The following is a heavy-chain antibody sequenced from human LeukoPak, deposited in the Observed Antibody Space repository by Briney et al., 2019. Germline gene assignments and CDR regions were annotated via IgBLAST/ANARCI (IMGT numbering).Heavy chain of an antibody. J-gene: IGHJ5*02. CDR3: ARVISGYSYGQHSNWFDP. Sequence: ASVKVSCKASGYTFTSYGISWVRQAPGQGLEGMGWISAYNGNTNYAQKLQGRVTMTTDTSTSTAYMELRSLRSDDTAVYYCARVISGYSYGQHSNWFDPWGQGTLVTVSS. D-gene: IGHD5-18*01. CDR1: GYTFTSYG. V-gene: IGHV1-18*01. CDR2: ISAYNGNT.